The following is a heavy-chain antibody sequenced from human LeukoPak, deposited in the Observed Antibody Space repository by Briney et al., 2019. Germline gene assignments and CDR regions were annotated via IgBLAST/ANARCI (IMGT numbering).Heavy chain of an antibody. CDR3: AKRGGSFIGYFDY. V-gene: IGHV3-21*06. D-gene: IGHD1-26*01. J-gene: IGHJ4*02. CDR2: ISSTSAYI. CDR1: GFALRSYS. Sequence: GGSLRLSCAASGFALRSYSVTWVRQAPGKGLEWVSSISSTSAYIYYAESVKGRFTNSRDNSNSTLFLQMNSLRAEDTAVYYCAKRGGSFIGYFDYWGQGTLVTVSS.